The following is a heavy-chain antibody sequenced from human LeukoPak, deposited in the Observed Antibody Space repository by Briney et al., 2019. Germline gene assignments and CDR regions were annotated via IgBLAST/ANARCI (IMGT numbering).Heavy chain of an antibody. Sequence: PGGSLRLSCAASGFTFDDYAMHWVRQAPGKGLEWVSGISWNSGSIGCADSVKGRFTISRDNAKNSLYLQMNSLRAEDTALYYCAKDTDSSGWYSDYWGQGTLVTVSS. V-gene: IGHV3-9*01. D-gene: IGHD6-19*01. J-gene: IGHJ4*02. CDR3: AKDTDSSGWYSDY. CDR1: GFTFDDYA. CDR2: ISWNSGSI.